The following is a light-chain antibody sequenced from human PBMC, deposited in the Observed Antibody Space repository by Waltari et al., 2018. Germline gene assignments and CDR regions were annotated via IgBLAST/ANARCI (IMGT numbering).Light chain of an antibody. CDR2: EFS. CDR1: QSLVHSNGNTY. Sequence: DVVMTQSPLSLPITPGQPASISCRSSQSLVHSNGNTYFICYPQKPGQPPRRLIYEFSNQDDGVPDRFSGSGAGTDFTLKISRVEAEDVGVYYCGQGTHLPFTFGPGTKLDIK. CDR3: GQGTHLPFT. J-gene: IGKJ3*01. V-gene: IGKV2-30*02.